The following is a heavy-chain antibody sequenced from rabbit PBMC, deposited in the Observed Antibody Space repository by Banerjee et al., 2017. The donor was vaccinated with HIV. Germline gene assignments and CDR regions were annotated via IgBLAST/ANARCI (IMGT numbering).Heavy chain of an antibody. J-gene: IGHJ4*01. CDR1: GFDFSSYG. CDR2: IYVGTNDNS. D-gene: IGHD1-1*01. Sequence: QEQLVESGGGLVQPGGSLKLSCKASGFDFSSYGVSWVRQAPGKGLEWIACIYVGTNDNSYYASWAKGRFTISKTSSTTVTLQMTSLTAADTATYFCARFYISSEYFNLWGPGTLVTVS. V-gene: IGHV1S45*01. CDR3: ARFYISSEYFNL.